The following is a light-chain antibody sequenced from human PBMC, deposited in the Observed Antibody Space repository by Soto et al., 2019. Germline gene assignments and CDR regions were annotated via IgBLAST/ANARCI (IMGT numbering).Light chain of an antibody. V-gene: IGLV2-14*01. CDR2: EVS. Sequence: QSALTQPASVSGSPGQSVTISCTGTSSDVAGYDYVSWYQQHPGTAPKLILYEVSNRPSGVSNRFSGSKSGNTASLIISGLQTEDDADYYCSAYTTTNTLIFGTGTKLTVL. CDR1: SSDVAGYDY. J-gene: IGLJ1*01. CDR3: SAYTTTNTLI.